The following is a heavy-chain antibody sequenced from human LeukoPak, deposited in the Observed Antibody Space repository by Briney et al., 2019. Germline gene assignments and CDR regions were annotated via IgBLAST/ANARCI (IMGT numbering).Heavy chain of an antibody. CDR1: GFTFSSYG. J-gene: IGHJ3*02. CDR2: IQYDGSDK. Sequence: GGSLRLSCAASGFTFSSYGMHWVRQAPGKGLEWVAFIQYDGSDKYYADSVKGRFTISRDNSKNTLYLQMNSLRAEDTAVYYCARASYDSSGYYYPTDAFDIWGQGTMVTVSS. D-gene: IGHD3-22*01. V-gene: IGHV3-30*02. CDR3: ARASYDSSGYYYPTDAFDI.